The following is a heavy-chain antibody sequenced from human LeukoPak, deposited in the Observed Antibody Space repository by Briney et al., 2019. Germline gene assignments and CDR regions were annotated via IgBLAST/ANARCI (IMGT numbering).Heavy chain of an antibody. V-gene: IGHV3-11*01. CDR1: GFTFSDYY. J-gene: IGHJ6*02. D-gene: IGHD2-2*01. CDR2: ISSSGSTI. CDR3: ARGRFVVVPAATSQGYYYYGMDV. Sequence: GGSLRLSCAASGFTFSDYYMSWIRQAPGKGLEWVSYISSSGSTIYYADSVKGRFTISRDNAKNSLYLQMNSLRAEDTAVYYCARGRFVVVPAATSQGYYYYGMDVWGQGTTVTVSS.